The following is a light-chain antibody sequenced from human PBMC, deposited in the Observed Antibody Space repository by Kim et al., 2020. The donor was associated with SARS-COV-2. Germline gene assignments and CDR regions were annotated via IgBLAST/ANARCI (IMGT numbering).Light chain of an antibody. Sequence: QAVVTQEPSLTVSPGGTVTLTCGSTTGAVTSRHYPYWLQQKPGQAPRTLIYDISTRHSWTPARFSGSLLGGKAALTLSGALPEDEADYYCLLSHSDARPVEFGRGTQLTVL. V-gene: IGLV7-46*01. CDR2: DIS. CDR3: LLSHSDARPVE. CDR1: TGAVTSRHY. J-gene: IGLJ2*01.